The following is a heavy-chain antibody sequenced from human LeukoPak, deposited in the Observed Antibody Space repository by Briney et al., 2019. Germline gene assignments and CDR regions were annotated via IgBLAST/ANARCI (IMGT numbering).Heavy chain of an antibody. V-gene: IGHV4-59*08. CDR3: ARHKVSSSWYYYYMDV. CDR1: GGSISSYY. Sequence: SETLSLTCTVSGGSISSYYWSWIRQPPGKGLEWIGYIYYSGSTNYNPSLKSRVTISVGTSKNQFSLKLSSVTAADTAVYYCARHKVSSSWYYYYMDVWGKGTTVTVSS. J-gene: IGHJ6*03. CDR2: IYYSGST. D-gene: IGHD6-13*01.